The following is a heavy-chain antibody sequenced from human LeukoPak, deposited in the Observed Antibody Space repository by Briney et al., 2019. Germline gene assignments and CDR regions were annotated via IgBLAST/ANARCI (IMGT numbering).Heavy chain of an antibody. J-gene: IGHJ4*02. D-gene: IGHD6-13*01. Sequence: ALVKVSCKASGYTFTNYGISWVRQAPGQGLEWMGWISAYNGNTNYEQKFQGRVTLTTDTSTSTAYMDLRSLRSDDTAVYYCARVEGYTSSWYYFDYWGQGTLVTVSS. CDR3: ARVEGYTSSWYYFDY. V-gene: IGHV1-18*01. CDR1: GYTFTNYG. CDR2: ISAYNGNT.